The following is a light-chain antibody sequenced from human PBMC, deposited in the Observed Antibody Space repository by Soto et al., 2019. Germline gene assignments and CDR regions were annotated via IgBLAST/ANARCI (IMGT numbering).Light chain of an antibody. V-gene: IGKV3-15*01. J-gene: IGKJ1*01. Sequence: EIVMTQSPATLSVSPGDRATLSCRASESIGSNLAWWQQRPGQAPRLLIYGASTRAPGIPARFSGSGSETEFTLTITSLQSEDFAIYYCQQWIRWTFGQGTRWEVK. CDR2: GAS. CDR1: ESIGSN. CDR3: QQWIRWT.